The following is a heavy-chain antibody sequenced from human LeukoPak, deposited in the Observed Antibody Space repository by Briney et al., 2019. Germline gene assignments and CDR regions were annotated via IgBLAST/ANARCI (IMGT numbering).Heavy chain of an antibody. D-gene: IGHD2-2*02. Sequence: LWASVKVSCKTSGYSFTSQDMHWVRQAPGQSLEWMGYINPGNGDTKYSQEFQGRVTITRDTSATTAYMELSSLRSDDMAVYYCTLYNYWGQGTLVTVSS. J-gene: IGHJ4*02. CDR1: GYSFTSQD. CDR2: INPGNGDT. CDR3: TLYNY. V-gene: IGHV1-3*03.